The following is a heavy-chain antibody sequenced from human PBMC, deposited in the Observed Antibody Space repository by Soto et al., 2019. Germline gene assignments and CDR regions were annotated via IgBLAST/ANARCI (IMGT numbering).Heavy chain of an antibody. Sequence: NPGGSLRLSCAASGFTFSNAWMSWVRQAPGKGLEWVGRIKSKTDGGTTDYAATVKGRFTISRDDSKNTLYLQMNSLKTEDTAVYYCTTDRPPTHYDSRTGSYRGYYYYGLDVWGQGTTVTVSS. D-gene: IGHD3-3*01. CDR2: IKSKTDGGTT. CDR3: TTDRPPTHYDSRTGSYRGYYYYGLDV. V-gene: IGHV3-15*01. CDR1: GFTFSNAW. J-gene: IGHJ6*02.